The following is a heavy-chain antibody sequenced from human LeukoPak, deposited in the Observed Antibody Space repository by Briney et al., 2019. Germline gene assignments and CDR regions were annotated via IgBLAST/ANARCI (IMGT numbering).Heavy chain of an antibody. V-gene: IGHV4-34*01. CDR2: INYSGST. D-gene: IGHD2-2*01. CDR3: ARVLGTYQDDYYFDY. CDR1: GGTFSGYY. Sequence: PSETLSLTCAVYGGTFSGYYWSWIRQPPGKGLEWIGEINYSGSTNYNPSLKSRVTISVDTSKNQFSLKLSSVTAADTAVYYCARVLGTYQDDYYFDYWGQGTLVTVSS. J-gene: IGHJ4*02.